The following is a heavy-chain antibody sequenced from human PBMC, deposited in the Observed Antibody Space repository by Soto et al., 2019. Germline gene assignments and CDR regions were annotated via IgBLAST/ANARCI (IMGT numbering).Heavy chain of an antibody. V-gene: IGHV3-9*01. Sequence: EVQLVESGGGLVQPGRSLRLSCAASGFTFGDSVMHWVRQVPGKGLEWVSGIHWNSDNIGYADSVKRRFTISRDNAKISLYLQMNSLRVEDTAFYYFARDTLRVTGTDWGPGPLVTVSS. CDR1: GFTFGDSV. CDR3: ARDTLRVTGTD. CDR2: IHWNSDNI. J-gene: IGHJ4*02. D-gene: IGHD6-19*01.